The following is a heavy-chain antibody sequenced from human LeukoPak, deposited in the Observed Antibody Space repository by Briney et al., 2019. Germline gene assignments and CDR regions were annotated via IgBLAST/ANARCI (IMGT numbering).Heavy chain of an antibody. CDR3: ARGVGPVDYYYMDV. D-gene: IGHD1-26*01. CDR2: IYYSGST. V-gene: IGHV4-30-4*08. J-gene: IGHJ6*03. CDR1: GGSISSGDYY. Sequence: SQTLSLTCTVSGGSISSGDYYWSWIRQPPGKGLEWIGYIYYSGSTYYNPSLKSRVTISVDTSKNQFSLKLSSVTAADTAVYYCARGVGPVDYYYMDVWGKGTTVTVSS.